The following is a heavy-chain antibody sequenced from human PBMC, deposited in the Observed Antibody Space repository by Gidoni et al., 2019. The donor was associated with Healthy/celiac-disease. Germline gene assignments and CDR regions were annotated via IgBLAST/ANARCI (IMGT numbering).Heavy chain of an antibody. J-gene: IGHJ3*02. CDR3: ARDLDRPTVVTPGAFDI. CDR1: GGTFSSYA. D-gene: IGHD4-17*01. Sequence: QVQLVQSGAEVKKPGYSVKVACKASGGTFSSYAHSWVRQAPGQGLEWMGGIIPIFGTANYAQKFQGRVTITADESTSTAYMELSSLRSEDTAVYYCARDLDRPTVVTPGAFDIWGQGTMVTVSS. CDR2: IIPIFGTA. V-gene: IGHV1-69*01.